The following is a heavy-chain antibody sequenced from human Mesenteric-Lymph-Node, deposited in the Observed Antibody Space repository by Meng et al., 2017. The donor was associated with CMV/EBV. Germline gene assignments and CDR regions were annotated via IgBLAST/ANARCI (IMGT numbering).Heavy chain of an antibody. CDR1: GFIFDDYT. Sequence: GGSLRLSCAASGFIFDDYTMHWVRQAPGKGLEWISLINWDGTNTDYADSVKGRFTISRDNTKNSLFLQMNSLRIDDTAVYYCANDLTGGFDNWGQGTLVTVSS. CDR3: ANDLTGGFDN. D-gene: IGHD7-27*01. J-gene: IGHJ4*02. V-gene: IGHV3-43*01. CDR2: INWDGTNT.